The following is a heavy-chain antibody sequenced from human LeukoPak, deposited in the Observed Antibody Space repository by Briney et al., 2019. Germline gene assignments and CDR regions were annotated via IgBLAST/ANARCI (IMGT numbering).Heavy chain of an antibody. CDR2: SIPIFATT. J-gene: IGHJ3*01. V-gene: IGHV1-69*05. CDR1: GGTFTSYA. CDR3: ARESRYCIGDSCYPNAFDV. Sequence: SSVKVSCKASGGTFTSYAINWVRQAPGQGVEWVGSSIPIFATTNYAQKFQARVTITTDESTNTAYMELSSLRSEGTAMYYCARESRYCIGDSCYPNAFDVWGQGTMVTISS. D-gene: IGHD2-15*01.